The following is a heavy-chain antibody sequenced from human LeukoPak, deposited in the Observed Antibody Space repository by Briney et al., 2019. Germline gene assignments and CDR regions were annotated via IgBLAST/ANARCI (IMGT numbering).Heavy chain of an antibody. V-gene: IGHV1-2*02. Sequence: WASVKVSCKASGYTFTGCYMHWVRQAPGQGLEWMGWINPNSGGTNYAQKFQGRVTMTRDTSISTAYMELSRPRSDDTAVYYCARVLAYCSSTSCHDYWGQGTLVTVYS. CDR2: INPNSGGT. CDR3: ARVLAYCSSTSCHDY. J-gene: IGHJ4*02. D-gene: IGHD2-2*01. CDR1: GYTFTGCY.